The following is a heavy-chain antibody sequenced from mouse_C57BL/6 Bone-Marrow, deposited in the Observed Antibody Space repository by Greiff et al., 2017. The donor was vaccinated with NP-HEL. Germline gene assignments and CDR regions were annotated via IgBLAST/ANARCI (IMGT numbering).Heavy chain of an antibody. CDR2: ITHSGET. CDR3: AGDSSGYGDFDY. Sequence: QVQLQQSGPGLVKPSQSLFLTCSITGFPITSGYYWIWIRQSPGKPLEWMGYITHSGETFYNPSLQSPISITRETSKNQFFLQLNSVTTEDTAVYDCAGDSSGYGDFDYWGQGTTLTVSA. V-gene: IGHV12-3*01. J-gene: IGHJ2*01. D-gene: IGHD3-2*02. CDR1: GFPITSGYY.